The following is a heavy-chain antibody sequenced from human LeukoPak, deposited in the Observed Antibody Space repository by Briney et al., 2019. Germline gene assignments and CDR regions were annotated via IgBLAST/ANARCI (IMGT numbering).Heavy chain of an antibody. CDR2: IYTSGST. J-gene: IGHJ5*02. Sequence: SETLSLTCTVSGGSISSYYWSWIRQPAGKGLEWIGRIYTSGSTNYNPSLKSRVTISVDTSKNQFSLKLSSVTAADTAVYYCARDSSSWPTTLFDPWGQGTLVTVSS. CDR3: ARDSSSWPTTLFDP. D-gene: IGHD6-13*01. V-gene: IGHV4-4*07. CDR1: GGSISSYY.